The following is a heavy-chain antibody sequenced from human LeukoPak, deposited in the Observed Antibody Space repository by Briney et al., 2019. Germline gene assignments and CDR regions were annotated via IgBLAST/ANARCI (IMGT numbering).Heavy chain of an antibody. Sequence: ETLSLTCAVYGGSFSSYSMNWVRQAPGKGLEWVSSISSSSSYIYYADSVKGRFTISRDNAKNSLYLQMNSLRAEDTAVYYCARGTIGELDYWGQGTLVTVSS. CDR2: ISSSSSYI. D-gene: IGHD3-10*01. CDR3: ARGTIGELDY. J-gene: IGHJ4*02. CDR1: GGSFSSYS. V-gene: IGHV3-21*01.